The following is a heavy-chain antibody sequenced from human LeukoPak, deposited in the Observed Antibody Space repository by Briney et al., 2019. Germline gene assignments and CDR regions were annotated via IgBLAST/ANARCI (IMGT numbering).Heavy chain of an antibody. CDR2: SIPIFGTA. J-gene: IGHJ5*02. CDR1: GCTFSSYA. D-gene: IGHD3-22*01. Sequence: SVQVSCKASGCTFSSYAISWVRQAPGQGLEWMGGSIPIFGTANYAQKFQGRVTITTDESQSTAHMELSRLRSEGTAVYYWSRGRANYYDSSGHNWFDPWGQGTLVTVSS. CDR3: SRGRANYYDSSGHNWFDP. V-gene: IGHV1-69*05.